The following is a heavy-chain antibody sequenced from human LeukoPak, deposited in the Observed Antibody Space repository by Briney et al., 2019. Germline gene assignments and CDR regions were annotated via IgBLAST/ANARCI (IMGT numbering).Heavy chain of an antibody. J-gene: IGHJ4*02. CDR1: GYSISSGYY. CDR3: GSVFWSGYPY. Sequence: SETLSLTCAVSGYSISSGYYWGWIRQPPGKGLEWIGSIYHSGSTYYNPSLKSRVTISVDTSKNQFSLKLSSVTAADTAVYYCGSVFWSGYPYWGQGTLVTVSS. D-gene: IGHD3-3*01. V-gene: IGHV4-38-2*01. CDR2: IYHSGST.